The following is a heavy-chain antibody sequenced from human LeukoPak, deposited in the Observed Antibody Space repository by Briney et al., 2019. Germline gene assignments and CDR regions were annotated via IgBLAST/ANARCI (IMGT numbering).Heavy chain of an antibody. D-gene: IGHD2-21*02. J-gene: IGHJ4*02. CDR3: ARDGIVVVTAMDY. Sequence: ASVKVSCKASGYTFTGYYMHWVRQAPGQGLEWMGWISAYNGNTNYAQKLQGRVTMTTDTSTSTAYMELRSLRSDDTAVYYCARDGIVVVTAMDYWGQGTLVTVSS. V-gene: IGHV1-18*04. CDR2: ISAYNGNT. CDR1: GYTFTGYY.